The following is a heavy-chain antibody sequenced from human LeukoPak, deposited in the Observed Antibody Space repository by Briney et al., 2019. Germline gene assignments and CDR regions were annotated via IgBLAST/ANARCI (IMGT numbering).Heavy chain of an antibody. D-gene: IGHD2-15*01. V-gene: IGHV1-8*02. J-gene: IGHJ1*01. CDR2: MRPNSGET. CDR1: GYTFTNFE. CDR3: ARGYCSGGGCYTAEYLPH. Sequence: ASVTVSFTASGYTFTNFEINWVRQGAGQGREWMGWMRPNSGETVNVQKFQGRVTMTRHIATSTAYMELTGLRSDDTAVYFCARGYCSGGGCYTAEYLPHWGQGTLVTVSS.